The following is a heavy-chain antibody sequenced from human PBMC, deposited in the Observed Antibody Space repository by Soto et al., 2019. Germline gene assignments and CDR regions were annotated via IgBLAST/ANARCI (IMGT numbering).Heavy chain of an antibody. CDR2: IHHSGST. J-gene: IGHJ4*02. D-gene: IGHD6-19*01. Sequence: QMQLQESGPGLVKASETLSLTCAVSGASISSEQYWTWVRQPPGKGLEWIGDIHHSGSTNNNPSLRSRLIMSVATSKNQFSLNLNSVTAADTAVYYWARSFGWYAIDQWGQGTLVTVSS. V-gene: IGHV4-4*02. CDR3: ARSFGWYAIDQ. CDR1: GASISSEQY.